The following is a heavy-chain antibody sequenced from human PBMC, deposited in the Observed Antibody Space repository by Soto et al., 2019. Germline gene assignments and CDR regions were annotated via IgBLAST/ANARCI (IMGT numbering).Heavy chain of an antibody. D-gene: IGHD5-18*01. CDR3: ARGRSGHSYPRYFDY. V-gene: IGHV4-31*03. Sequence: QVQLQESGPGLVKPSQTLSLTCTVSGGSISSGGYYWSWIRQHPGKGLEWIGYIYYSGSTYYNPSLKSRVTISVDTSKNQFSLKLSSVTAADTAVYYCARGRSGHSYPRYFDYWGQGTLVTVSS. CDR2: IYYSGST. CDR1: GGSISSGGYY. J-gene: IGHJ4*02.